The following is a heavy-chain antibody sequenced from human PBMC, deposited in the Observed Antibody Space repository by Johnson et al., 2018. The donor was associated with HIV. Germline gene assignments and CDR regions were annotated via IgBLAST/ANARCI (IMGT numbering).Heavy chain of an antibody. CDR2: ISYDGSNK. D-gene: IGHD3-22*01. V-gene: IGHV3-30*04. CDR1: GFTFSSYA. J-gene: IGHJ3*02. CDR3: ARDRSTPQPYYYDSSGRKSGFDI. Sequence: VQLVESGGGVVQPGRSLRLSCAASGFTFSSYAMHWVRQAPGKGLEWVAVISYDGSNKYYADSVKGRFTISRDNSKNTLYLQMNSLRAEDTAVYYCARDRSTPQPYYYDSSGRKSGFDIWGQGTMVTVSS.